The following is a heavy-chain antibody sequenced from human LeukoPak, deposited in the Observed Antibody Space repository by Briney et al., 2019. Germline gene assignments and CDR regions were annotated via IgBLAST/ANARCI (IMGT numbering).Heavy chain of an antibody. V-gene: IGHV1-69*13. CDR2: IIPIFGTA. J-gene: IGHJ4*02. Sequence: SVRVSCKASGGTFSSYAISWVRQAPGQWLEWMGGIIPIFGTANYAQKFQGRVTITADESTSTAYMELSSLRSEDTAVYYCARDNGYWCFDYWGQGTLVTVSS. CDR3: ARDNGYWCFDY. D-gene: IGHD2-15*01. CDR1: GGTFSSYA.